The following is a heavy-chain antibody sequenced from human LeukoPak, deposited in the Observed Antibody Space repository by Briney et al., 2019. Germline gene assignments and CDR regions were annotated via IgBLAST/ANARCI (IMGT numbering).Heavy chain of an antibody. CDR1: GSISGYY. CDR3: ARQKCTSTSCPTKNAFDI. CDR2: IYTSGST. V-gene: IGHV4-4*09. J-gene: IGHJ3*02. D-gene: IGHD2-2*01. Sequence: SETLSLTCTVSGSISGYYWSWIRQPPGKGLEWIGYIYTSGSTNYNPSLESRVTISVDTSKNQFSLDLSSVTAADTAVYYCARQKCTSTSCPTKNAFDIWGQGTMVTVSP.